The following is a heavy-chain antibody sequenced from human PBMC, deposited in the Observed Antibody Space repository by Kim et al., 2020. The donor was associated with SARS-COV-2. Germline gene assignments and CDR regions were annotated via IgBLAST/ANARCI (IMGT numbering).Heavy chain of an antibody. D-gene: IGHD3-3*01. CDR3: AKDRVPIFGVAAFDY. Sequence: SVKARFTISRDNSKNTLYQQMNSLRAEDTAVYYCAKDRVPIFGVAAFDYWGQGTLVTVSS. J-gene: IGHJ4*02. V-gene: IGHV3-23*01.